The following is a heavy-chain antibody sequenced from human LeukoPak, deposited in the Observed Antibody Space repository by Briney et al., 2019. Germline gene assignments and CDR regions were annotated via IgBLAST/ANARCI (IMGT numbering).Heavy chain of an antibody. Sequence: GGSLRLSCAASGFTFSSYSMNWVRQAPGKGLEWVSSISSSSTYIYYADSVKGRFTISRDNAKNSLYLQMNSLRAEDTGVYYCARGYCSGGSCCDYWGQGTLVTVSS. J-gene: IGHJ4*02. D-gene: IGHD2-15*01. CDR1: GFTFSSYS. V-gene: IGHV3-21*01. CDR2: ISSSSTYI. CDR3: ARGYCSGGSCCDY.